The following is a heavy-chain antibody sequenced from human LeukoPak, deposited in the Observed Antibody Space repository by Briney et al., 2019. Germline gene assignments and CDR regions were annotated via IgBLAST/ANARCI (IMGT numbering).Heavy chain of an antibody. CDR3: ARDLGYSGTDY. Sequence: SETLSLTCAVYGGSFSGYYWSWIRQPPGEGLEWIGEINHSGSTNYNPSLKSRVTISVDTSKNQFSLKLSSVTAADTAVYYCARDLGYSGTDYWGQGTLVTVSS. D-gene: IGHD5-12*01. J-gene: IGHJ4*02. CDR2: INHSGST. CDR1: GGSFSGYY. V-gene: IGHV4-34*01.